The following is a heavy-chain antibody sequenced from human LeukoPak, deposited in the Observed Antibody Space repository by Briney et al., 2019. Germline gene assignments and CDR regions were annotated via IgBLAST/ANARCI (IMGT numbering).Heavy chain of an antibody. J-gene: IGHJ2*01. Sequence: PETLSLTCPVSGGSISSYYWGWIRQPPGKGLEWIGSIYTSGGTNYNPSLKSRVTISVDTSKNQFSLKLSSVTAADTAVYYCARHSGYSSGWRPPRQYWYFDLWGRGTLVTVSS. CDR1: GGSISSYY. CDR2: IYTSGGT. D-gene: IGHD6-25*01. V-gene: IGHV4-4*09. CDR3: ARHSGYSSGWRPPRQYWYFDL.